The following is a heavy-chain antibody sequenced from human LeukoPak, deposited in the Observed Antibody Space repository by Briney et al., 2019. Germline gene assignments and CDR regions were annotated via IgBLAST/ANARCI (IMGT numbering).Heavy chain of an antibody. CDR2: VYTSGST. D-gene: IGHD2-2*01. V-gene: IGHV4-4*07. J-gene: IGHJ4*02. CDR1: GGSITSYY. Sequence: SETLSLTCTVSGGSITSYYWSWIRQPAGKGLEWIGRVYTSGSTNYNPSLKSRVTVSVDTSKNQFSLKLTSVTAADTAVYYCARGLGYCSSTSCYPGYYFDYWGQGTLVTVSS. CDR3: ARGLGYCSSTSCYPGYYFDY.